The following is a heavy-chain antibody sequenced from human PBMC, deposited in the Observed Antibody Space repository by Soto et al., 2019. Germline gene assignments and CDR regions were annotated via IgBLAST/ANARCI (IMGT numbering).Heavy chain of an antibody. V-gene: IGHV4-59*01. CDR2: IYYRGST. CDR3: ARMTYYDFFTGYPSGYHFDY. J-gene: IGHJ4*02. D-gene: IGHD3-9*01. Sequence: QVQLQESGPGLVKPSETLSLTCTVSGGSITTNYWSWIRQPPGKGLEWIGYIYYRGSTNYNPSLKSRVTISVDTSKNQFSLKLGSVTAADTAVYYCARMTYYDFFTGYPSGYHFDYWGQGTLVTVSS. CDR1: GGSITTNY.